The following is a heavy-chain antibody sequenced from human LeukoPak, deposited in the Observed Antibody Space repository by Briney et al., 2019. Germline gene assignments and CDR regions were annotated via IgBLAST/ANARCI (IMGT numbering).Heavy chain of an antibody. Sequence: ASVTVSCTVSGYTLTELSMHWVRQAPGKGLEWMGGFDPEDGETIYAQKFQGRVTMTEDTSTDTAYMELSSLRSEDTAAYYCATDVAGYYYYGMDVWGQGTTVTVSS. J-gene: IGHJ6*02. CDR1: GYTLTELS. CDR3: ATDVAGYYYYGMDV. V-gene: IGHV1-24*01. CDR2: FDPEDGET.